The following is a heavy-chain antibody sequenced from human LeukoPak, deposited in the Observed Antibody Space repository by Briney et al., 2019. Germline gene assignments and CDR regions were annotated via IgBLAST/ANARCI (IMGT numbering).Heavy chain of an antibody. CDR3: ARDLVYGDYPGHDAFDI. D-gene: IGHD4-17*01. CDR2: IYYSGST. J-gene: IGHJ3*02. V-gene: IGHV4-59*01. CDR1: GGSISSYY. Sequence: SETLSLTCTVSGGSISSYYWSWIRQPPGKGLEWIGYIYYSGSTNYNPSLKRRVTISVDTSKNQFSLKLSSVTAADTAVYYCARDLVYGDYPGHDAFDIWGQGTMVTVSS.